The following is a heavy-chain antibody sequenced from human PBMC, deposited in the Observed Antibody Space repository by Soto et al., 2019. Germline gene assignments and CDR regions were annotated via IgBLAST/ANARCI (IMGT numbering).Heavy chain of an antibody. CDR2: INPHGSEK. V-gene: IGHV3-7*01. Sequence: GGSLRLSCAASGFTFSSYWMDWVRQAPGKGLEWVANINPHGSEKQYVDSVKGRFTISRDNAKNSLYLQMTSLTAEDSALYYCSRSLDSWGQGTRVTVSS. CDR3: SRSLDS. CDR1: GFTFSSYW. J-gene: IGHJ4*02.